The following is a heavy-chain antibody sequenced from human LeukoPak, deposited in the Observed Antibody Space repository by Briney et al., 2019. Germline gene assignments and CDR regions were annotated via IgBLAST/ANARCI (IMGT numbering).Heavy chain of an antibody. CDR3: ASPGGSGSSYFDY. V-gene: IGHV3-21*01. CDR2: ISSSSSYI. CDR1: GFTFSSYS. D-gene: IGHD3-10*01. J-gene: IGHJ4*02. Sequence: GGSLRLSCAASGFTFSSYSMNWVRQAPGKGLEWVSSISSSSSYIYYADSVKGRFTISRDNAKNSLYLQMNSLRAEDTAVYYCASPGGSGSSYFDYWGQGTLVTVSS.